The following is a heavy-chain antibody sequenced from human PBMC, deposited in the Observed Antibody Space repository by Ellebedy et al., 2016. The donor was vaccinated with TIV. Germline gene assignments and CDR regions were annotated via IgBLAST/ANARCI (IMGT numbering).Heavy chain of an antibody. CDR2: IGTAGDT. CDR1: GFTFSSYD. D-gene: IGHD1-1*01. CDR3: ARATAGFDY. Sequence: GESLKISCAASGFTFSSYDMHWVRQATGRGLEWVSGIGTAGDTYYPGSVKGRFTISRENAKNSLYLQMNSLRAEDTAVYYCARATAGFDYWGQGTLVIVSS. V-gene: IGHV3-13*01. J-gene: IGHJ4*02.